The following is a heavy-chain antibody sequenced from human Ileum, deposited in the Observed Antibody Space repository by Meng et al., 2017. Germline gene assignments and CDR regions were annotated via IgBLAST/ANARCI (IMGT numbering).Heavy chain of an antibody. CDR2: IYRGGST. D-gene: IGHD1-1*01. V-gene: IGHV3-66*02. CDR3: ARSGFDWNDAIDS. CDR1: GFSVSSDY. Sequence: EVRLVESGGGLVQPRGSLRCSCEASGFSVSSDYITWVRQAPGKGLEWVSVIYRGGSTYYADSVNGRFTVSRDNSKNTLFLQMNSLRVEDTAVYYCARSGFDWNDAIDSWGQGTLVTVSS. J-gene: IGHJ5*01.